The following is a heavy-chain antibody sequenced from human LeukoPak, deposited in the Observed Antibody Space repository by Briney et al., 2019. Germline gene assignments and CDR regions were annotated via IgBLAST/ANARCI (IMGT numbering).Heavy chain of an antibody. CDR1: GDSISSSNYH. CDR3: ARHSAYMPFDY. Sequence: PSETLSLTCTVSGDSISSSNYHWGWIRQPPGKGLEWIASIYYSGSTYYNPSLKSRVTISVDMSKNQFSLRLSSVTAADTAVYYCARHSAYMPFDYWGQGTLVTVSS. V-gene: IGHV4-39*01. D-gene: IGHD2-2*01. J-gene: IGHJ4*02. CDR2: IYYSGST.